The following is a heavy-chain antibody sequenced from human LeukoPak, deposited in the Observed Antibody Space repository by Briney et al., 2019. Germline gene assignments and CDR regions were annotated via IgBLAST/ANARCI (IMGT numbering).Heavy chain of an antibody. CDR1: GFTLDDYG. D-gene: IGHD3-10*01. CDR2: INWNGGST. J-gene: IGHJ3*02. Sequence: SGGSLRLSCAASGFTLDDYGMSWVRQAPGKGLEWVSGINWNGGSTGYDDSVKGGFTVSRGNAKASLYLQMNSLRAEDTALYYCARVKLLYGSGIGDAFDIWGQGTMVTVSS. V-gene: IGHV3-20*04. CDR3: ARVKLLYGSGIGDAFDI.